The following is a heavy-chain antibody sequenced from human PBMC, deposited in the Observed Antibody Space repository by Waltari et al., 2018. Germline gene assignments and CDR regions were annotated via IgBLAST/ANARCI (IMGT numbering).Heavy chain of an antibody. CDR3: ARVASSGLYLDY. Sequence: EVQLVESGGGLVKPGGCLRLCCAASGVVFSTYSVAWFRQAPGDGLEWFSSITSSGRHVFYTDSVKGRFTISRDNANISLFLQMDSLRADDTALYFCARVASSGLYLDYWGQGTLVTVSS. D-gene: IGHD6-25*01. CDR1: GVVFSTYS. J-gene: IGHJ4*02. V-gene: IGHV3-21*01. CDR2: ITSSGRHV.